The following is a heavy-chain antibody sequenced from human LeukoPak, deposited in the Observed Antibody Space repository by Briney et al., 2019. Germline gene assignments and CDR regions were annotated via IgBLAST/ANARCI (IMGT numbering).Heavy chain of an antibody. D-gene: IGHD2-21*02. V-gene: IGHV4-39*02. J-gene: IGHJ5*02. CDR1: GGSLTSSTYD. CDR2: LYYDGRT. Sequence: SETLSLTCSVSGGSLTSSTYDWGWFRQPPGKGLEWIASLYYDGRTFYSPSLRSRVTMSGDTSKNHFSLKLSSVTAADTAVYYCARRAGDWAVNWFDPWGQGALVTVSS. CDR3: ARRAGDWAVNWFDP.